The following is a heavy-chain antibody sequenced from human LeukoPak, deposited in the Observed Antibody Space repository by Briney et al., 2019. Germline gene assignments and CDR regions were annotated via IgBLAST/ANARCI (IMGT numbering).Heavy chain of an antibody. CDR2: IKQGGSEK. Sequence: GGALRLLCGASGFTFSSYWMSWVRQAPGKGLEWAANIKQGGSEKYYVDSVKGRFTISRDNAKNSLYLQLNSLRAEDTAVYYCSRRSCFRNLDYWGQGTLVTVSS. D-gene: IGHD2-21*01. V-gene: IGHV3-7*03. J-gene: IGHJ4*02. CDR3: SRRSCFRNLDY. CDR1: GFTFSSYW.